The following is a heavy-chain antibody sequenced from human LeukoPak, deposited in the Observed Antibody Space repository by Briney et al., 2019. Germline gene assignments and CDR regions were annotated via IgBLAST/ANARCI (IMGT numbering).Heavy chain of an antibody. J-gene: IGHJ4*02. CDR1: GGTFSSYA. CDR2: IIPIFGTA. Sequence: GASVKVSCKASGGTFSSYAISWVRQAPGQGLEWMGGIIPIFGTANYAQKFQGRVTITADESTSTAYMELSSLRSEDTAVYYCARNKGNDYGDSRFDYWGQGTLVTVSS. V-gene: IGHV1-69*13. D-gene: IGHD4-17*01. CDR3: ARNKGNDYGDSRFDY.